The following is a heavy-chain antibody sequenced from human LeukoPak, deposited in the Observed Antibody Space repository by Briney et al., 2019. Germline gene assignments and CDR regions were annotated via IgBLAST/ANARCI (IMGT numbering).Heavy chain of an antibody. CDR1: GGSFSGYY. Sequence: PSETLSLTCAVYGGSFSGYYWSWIRQPPGKGLEWIGEINHSGSTNYNPSLKSRVTISVDTSKNQFSLKLSSVTAADTAVYHCARVWGAVAGQKPYYFDYWGQGTLVTVSS. CDR3: ARVWGAVAGQKPYYFDY. V-gene: IGHV4-34*01. CDR2: INHSGST. J-gene: IGHJ4*02. D-gene: IGHD6-19*01.